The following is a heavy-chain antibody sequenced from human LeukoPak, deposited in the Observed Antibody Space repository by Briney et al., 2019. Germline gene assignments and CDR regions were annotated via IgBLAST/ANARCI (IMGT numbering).Heavy chain of an antibody. CDR2: INHSGST. D-gene: IGHD1-26*01. J-gene: IGHJ4*02. V-gene: IGHV4-34*01. Sequence: SETLSLTCAVYGGSFSGYYWSWIRQPPGKGLEWIGEINHSGSTNYNPSLKSRVTISVDTSKNQFSLKLSSVTAADTAVYYCAVSSGSYGVSDYWSQGTLVTVSS. CDR1: GGSFSGYY. CDR3: AVSSGSYGVSDY.